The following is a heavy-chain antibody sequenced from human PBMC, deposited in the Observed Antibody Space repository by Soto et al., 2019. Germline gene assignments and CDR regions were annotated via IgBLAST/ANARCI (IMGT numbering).Heavy chain of an antibody. J-gene: IGHJ3*02. CDR1: GGTFSSYT. CDR3: AAIFGVVSGAFDI. Sequence: QVQLVQSGAEVKKPGSSVQVSCKASGGTFSSYTISWVRQAPGQGLEWMGRIIPILGIANYAQKFQGRVTITADKSTSTAYMELSSLRSEDTAVYYCAAIFGVVSGAFDIWGQGTMVTVSS. D-gene: IGHD3-3*01. V-gene: IGHV1-69*02. CDR2: IIPILGIA.